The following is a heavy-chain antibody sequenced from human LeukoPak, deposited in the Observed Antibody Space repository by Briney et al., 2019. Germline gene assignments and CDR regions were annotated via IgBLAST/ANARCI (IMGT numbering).Heavy chain of an antibody. J-gene: IGHJ4*02. CDR3: ARGPMLRGVIIRRSKSGYFDY. CDR1: GFTFSSYE. Sequence: GGSLRLSCAASGFTFSSYEMNWVRQAPGKGLEWVSYISSSGSTIYYTDSVKGRFTISRDNARNSLDLQMNSLRAEDTAVYYCARGPMLRGVIIRRSKSGYFDYWGQGTLVTVSS. V-gene: IGHV3-48*03. D-gene: IGHD3-10*01. CDR2: ISSSGSTI.